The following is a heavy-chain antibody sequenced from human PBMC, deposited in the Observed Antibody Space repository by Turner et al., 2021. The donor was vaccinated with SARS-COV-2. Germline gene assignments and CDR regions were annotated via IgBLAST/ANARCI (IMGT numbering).Heavy chain of an antibody. J-gene: IGHJ5*02. D-gene: IGHD1-26*01. CDR3: AVNRGSYQPFDP. CDR2: ISAYKRNT. Sequence: QGQLVQSGPEVKKPGASVKVACKASGYRFADYGINGVGRAPGQGPEWMGWISAYKRNTNYAQNLQGRVTLTTDTSTTTAYMELRRLRSDATAIYYCAVNRGSYQPFDPWGQGTLVTVSS. CDR1: GYRFADYG. V-gene: IGHV1-18*04.